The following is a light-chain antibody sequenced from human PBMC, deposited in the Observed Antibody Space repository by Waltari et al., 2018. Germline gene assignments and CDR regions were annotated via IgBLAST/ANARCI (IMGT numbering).Light chain of an antibody. CDR1: SDINVGDFI. Sequence: QPVLTQPPSSSASPGESARLTCTLPSDINVGDFIIYWYQRKPGSPPRFLLYYNSDSEKAQGCRVPSRFSGSKDASANAGILPISGLQSEDEAYYYCMFWPSNVWVFGGGPKLTVL. CDR2: YNSDSEK. J-gene: IGLJ3*02. V-gene: IGLV5-37*01. CDR3: MFWPSNVWV.